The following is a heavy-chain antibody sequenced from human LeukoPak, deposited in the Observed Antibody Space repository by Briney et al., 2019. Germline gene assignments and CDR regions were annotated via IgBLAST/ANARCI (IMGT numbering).Heavy chain of an antibody. CDR2: ISSSGSTI. V-gene: IGHV3-48*04. CDR1: GFTFSDYG. CDR3: AKGKDSVAGATNDY. Sequence: GRSLRLSCTASGFTFSDYGIHWVRQAPGKGLEWLSYISSSGSTIYYADSVKGRFTISRDNAKNSLYLQMNSLRAEDTAVYYCAKGKDSVAGATNDYWGQGTLVIVSS. D-gene: IGHD6-19*01. J-gene: IGHJ4*02.